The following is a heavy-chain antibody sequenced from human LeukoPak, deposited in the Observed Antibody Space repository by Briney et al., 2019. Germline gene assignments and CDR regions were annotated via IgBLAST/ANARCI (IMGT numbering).Heavy chain of an antibody. CDR1: GFTFSSYS. D-gene: IGHD3-22*01. CDR2: ISSSSSTI. J-gene: IGHJ4*02. Sequence: TGGSLRLSCAASGFTFSSYSMNWVRQAPGKGLEWVSYISSSSSTIYYADSVKGRFTISRDNAKNSLYLQMNSLRAEDTAVYYCARDPTKYYYDSSGYYYNWGQGTLVTVS. V-gene: IGHV3-48*01. CDR3: ARDPTKYYYDSSGYYYN.